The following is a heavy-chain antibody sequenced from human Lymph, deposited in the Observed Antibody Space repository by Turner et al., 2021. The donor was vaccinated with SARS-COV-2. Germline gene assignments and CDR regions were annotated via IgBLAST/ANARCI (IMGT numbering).Heavy chain of an antibody. V-gene: IGHV1-69*10. CDR2: IIPILAIA. Sequence: QFQLVQSWAEVKKPGSSVKFPCTASGGTFSSYATTWVRQAPGQGLEWMGGIIPILAIANYAQKFQGRVTITADKSTSTAYMELSSLRSEDTAVYYCARDSPYCSSTSCYDPWGQGTLVTVSS. CDR3: ARDSPYCSSTSCYDP. J-gene: IGHJ5*02. D-gene: IGHD2-2*01. CDR1: GGTFSSYA.